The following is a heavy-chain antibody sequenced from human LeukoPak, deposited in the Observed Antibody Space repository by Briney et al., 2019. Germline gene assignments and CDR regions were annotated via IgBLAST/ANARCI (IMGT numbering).Heavy chain of an antibody. CDR3: QKTAYEILTGTFPYY. J-gene: IGHJ4*02. V-gene: IGHV3-49*04. CDR2: ISSKRYGGAT. CDR1: GFTFGDHA. D-gene: IGHD3-9*01. Sequence: GGSPRLSCTTSGFTFGDHAMSWVRQAPGKGLEWIGFISSKRYGGATEYAAAVKGRFTISRDDLKSTAYLQINSLKTEDTVFFFKQKTAYEILTGTFPYYWGQGTLVTVSS.